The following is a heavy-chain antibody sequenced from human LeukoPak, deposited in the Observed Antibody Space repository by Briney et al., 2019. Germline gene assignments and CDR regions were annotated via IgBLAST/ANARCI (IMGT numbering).Heavy chain of an antibody. CDR1: GFIFSTYW. CDR2: INTDGSST. Sequence: GGSLRLSCAASGFIFSTYWMHWVRQAPGKGLVWVSRINTDGSSTSYADSVKGRFTISRDNAKNTLYLQMNSLRAEDTAVYYCARGQEYFQHWGQGTLVTVSS. V-gene: IGHV3-74*01. J-gene: IGHJ1*01. CDR3: ARGQEYFQH.